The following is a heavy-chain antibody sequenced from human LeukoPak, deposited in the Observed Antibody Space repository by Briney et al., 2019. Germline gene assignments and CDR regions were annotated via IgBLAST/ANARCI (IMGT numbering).Heavy chain of an antibody. Sequence: ASVEVSCKASGYTFTSYGISWVRQAPGQGLEWMGWISAYNGNTNYAQKLQGRVTITTDTSTSTAYMELRSLRSDDTAVYYCASPKPSNYYYYGMDVWGQGTTVTVSS. V-gene: IGHV1-18*01. CDR2: ISAYNGNT. J-gene: IGHJ6*02. CDR1: GYTFTSYG. CDR3: ASPKPSNYYYYGMDV.